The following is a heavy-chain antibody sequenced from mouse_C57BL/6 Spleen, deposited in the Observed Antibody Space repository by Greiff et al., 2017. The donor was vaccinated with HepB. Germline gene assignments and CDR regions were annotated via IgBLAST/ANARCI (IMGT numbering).Heavy chain of an antibody. CDR2: IRNKANGYTT. Sequence: EVQLVESGGGLVQPGGSLSLSCAASGFTFTDYYMSWVRQPPGKALEWLGFIRNKANGYTTEYSASVKGRFTISRDNSQSILYLQMNALRAEDSATYYCARYIGSNYNAMDYWGQGTSVTVSS. D-gene: IGHD1-1*01. J-gene: IGHJ4*01. CDR3: ARYIGSNYNAMDY. CDR1: GFTFTDYY. V-gene: IGHV7-3*01.